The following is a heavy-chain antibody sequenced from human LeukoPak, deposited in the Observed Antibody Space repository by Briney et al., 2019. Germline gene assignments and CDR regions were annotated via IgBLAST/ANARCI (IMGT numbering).Heavy chain of an antibody. D-gene: IGHD3-22*01. Sequence: KTGGSLRLSCSTSGFTFTTYSMNWVRQAPGKGLEWVGRIKSKTDGGTTDYAAPVKDRFTISRDDSKNTLYLQMSSLKTEETAVYYCTTSPYDSSGHADYWGQGTLVTVSS. CDR3: TTSPYDSSGHADY. CDR1: GFTFTTYS. CDR2: IKSKTDGGTT. V-gene: IGHV3-15*01. J-gene: IGHJ4*02.